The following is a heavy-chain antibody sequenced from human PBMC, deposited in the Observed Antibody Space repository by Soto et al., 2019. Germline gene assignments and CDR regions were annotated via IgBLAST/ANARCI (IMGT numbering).Heavy chain of an antibody. J-gene: IGHJ4*02. CDR1: GFSFGSYA. V-gene: IGHV3-23*01. Sequence: GSLRPTCSASGFSFGSYALSWVRQAPGKGLEWVSTISGSDGKTFYADSVKGRFSISRDTSQNNLYLQMNSLRADDTAIYYCARWSYLDYWGQGTRVTVSS. CDR2: ISGSDGKT. CDR3: ARWSYLDY. D-gene: IGHD3-3*01.